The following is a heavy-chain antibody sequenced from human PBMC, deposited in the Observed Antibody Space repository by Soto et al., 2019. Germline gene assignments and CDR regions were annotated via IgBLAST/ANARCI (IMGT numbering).Heavy chain of an antibody. D-gene: IGHD3-22*01. CDR2: IYPGDSDT. V-gene: IGHV5-51*01. J-gene: IGHJ5*02. CDR3: ARHPAGIYYDSSGYYSYNWFDP. Sequence: GESLKIYCKGSGYSFTSYWIGWVRQMPGKGLEWMGIIYPGDSDTRYSPSFQGQVTISADKSISTAYLQWSSLKASDTAMYYCARHPAGIYYDSSGYYSYNWFDPWGQGTLVTVSS. CDR1: GYSFTSYW.